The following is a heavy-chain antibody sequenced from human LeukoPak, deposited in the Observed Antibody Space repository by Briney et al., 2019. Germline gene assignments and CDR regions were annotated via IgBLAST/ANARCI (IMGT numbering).Heavy chain of an antibody. CDR2: ISSSSRTI. CDR3: ARESWGYDYVWGSYRSHAYDY. V-gene: IGHV3-48*01. J-gene: IGHJ4*02. CDR1: GFIFSDYS. D-gene: IGHD3-16*02. Sequence: GGSLRLSCAASGFIFSDYSMNWVRQAPGKGLEWVSYISSSSRTIYYADSVKGRFTISRDNAKNSLYLQMNSLRAEDTAVYYCARESWGYDYVWGSYRSHAYDYWGQGTLVTVSS.